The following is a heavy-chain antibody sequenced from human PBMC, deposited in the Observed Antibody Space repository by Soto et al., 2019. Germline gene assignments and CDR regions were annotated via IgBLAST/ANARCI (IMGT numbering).Heavy chain of an antibody. CDR1: GFTFSSYG. Sequence: QVQLMESGGSVLQPGRSLRLSCAASGFTFSSYGMHWVRQAPGKGLEWVTIISNDGSIQYYGDSVKGRFTVSRDNSKNTLFLEMNSLTAEDTATYYCAKDRRDSSGTCSRCFGMVVWGQGTTVTVSS. CDR2: ISNDGSIQ. J-gene: IGHJ6*02. CDR3: AKDRRDSSGTCSRCFGMVV. D-gene: IGHD3-22*01. V-gene: IGHV3-30*18.